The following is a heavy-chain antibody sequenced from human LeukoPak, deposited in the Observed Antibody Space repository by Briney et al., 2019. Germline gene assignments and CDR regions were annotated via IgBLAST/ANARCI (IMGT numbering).Heavy chain of an antibody. CDR3: ARDRQDYYDSSGYFDN. D-gene: IGHD3-22*01. V-gene: IGHV1-18*01. J-gene: IGHJ4*02. CDR1: GYTFTNYG. CDR2: ISAKDGNT. Sequence: VASVKVSCKASGYTFTNYGISWVRQAPGQGLQWMGWISAKDGNTKYAEKFQGRGTMTTDTSTNTAYVELRSLRSDDTAVYYCARDRQDYYDSSGYFDNWGQGTLVTVSP.